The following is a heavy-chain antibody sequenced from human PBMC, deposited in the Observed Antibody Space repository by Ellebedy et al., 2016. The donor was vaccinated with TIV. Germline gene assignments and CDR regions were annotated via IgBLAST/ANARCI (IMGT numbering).Heavy chain of an antibody. CDR2: ISAYNGNT. Sequence: ASVKVSCKVSGYTLTELSMHWVRQAPGQGLEWMGWISAYNGNTNYAQKLQGRVTMTTDTSTSTAYMELRSLRSDDTAVYYCARDSYSSADAFDIWGQGTMVTVSS. J-gene: IGHJ3*02. CDR3: ARDSYSSADAFDI. CDR1: GYTLTELS. D-gene: IGHD6-19*01. V-gene: IGHV1-18*01.